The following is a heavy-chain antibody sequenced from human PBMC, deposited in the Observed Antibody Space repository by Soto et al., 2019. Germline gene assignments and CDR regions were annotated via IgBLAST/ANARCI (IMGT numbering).Heavy chain of an antibody. J-gene: IGHJ5*02. V-gene: IGHV4-61*01. CDR3: VRASIRGYYYDSSGIYWLDP. D-gene: IGHD3-22*01. CDR1: GGSVSSGSYY. Sequence: SETLSLTCTVSGGSVSSGSYYWSWIRQPPGKGLEWIGYIYYSGSTNYNPSLKSRVTISVDTSKNQFSLKLSSVTAADTAVYYCVRASIRGYYYDSSGIYWLDPWGQGTLVTVSS. CDR2: IYYSGST.